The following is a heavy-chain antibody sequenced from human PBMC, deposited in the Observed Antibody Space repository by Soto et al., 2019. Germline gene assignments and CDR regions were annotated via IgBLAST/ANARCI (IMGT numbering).Heavy chain of an antibody. V-gene: IGHV4-59*01. CDR1: GDSLKKYY. J-gene: IGHJ4*01. Sequence: PPEALSLTCTGSGDSLKKYYWAWIRHSPGKGLEWIGNIYDSGSTNYSPALKSRVSMSVDTSKNLFSLKMNSVTAADTAVYYCARSSMFPLDYFAIRGQARVVT. D-gene: IGHD2-21*01. CDR2: IYDSGST. CDR3: ARSSMFPLDYFAI.